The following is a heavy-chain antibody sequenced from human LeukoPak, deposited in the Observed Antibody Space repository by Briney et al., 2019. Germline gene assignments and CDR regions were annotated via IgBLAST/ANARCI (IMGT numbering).Heavy chain of an antibody. J-gene: IGHJ4*02. V-gene: IGHV3-48*01. Sequence: TGGSLRLSCAASGFTFSSYSMNWVRQAPGKGLEWVSYISSSSSTIYYADSVKGRFTISRDNAKSSLYLQMNSLRAEDTAVYYCARDIGITGTTLLDYWGQGTLVTVSS. CDR3: ARDIGITGTTLLDY. D-gene: IGHD1-7*01. CDR1: GFTFSSYS. CDR2: ISSSSSTI.